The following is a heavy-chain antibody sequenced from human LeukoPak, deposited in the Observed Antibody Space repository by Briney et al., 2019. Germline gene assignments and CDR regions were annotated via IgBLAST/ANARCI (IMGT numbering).Heavy chain of an antibody. CDR2: IIPIFGTA. Sequence: GASVKVSCKASGGTFSSYAISWVRQAPGQGLEWMGGIIPIFGTANYAQKFQGRVTITADESTSTAYMELSSLRSEDTAVYYCARDQCTSCIAPRLWFDPWGQGTLVTVSS. D-gene: IGHD2-2*01. V-gene: IGHV1-69*13. CDR3: ARDQCTSCIAPRLWFDP. J-gene: IGHJ5*02. CDR1: GGTFSSYA.